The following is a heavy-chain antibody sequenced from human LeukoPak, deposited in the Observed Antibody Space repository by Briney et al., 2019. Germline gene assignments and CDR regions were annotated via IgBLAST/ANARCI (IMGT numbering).Heavy chain of an antibody. CDR3: ARVQAVLRYFDLFQPPEDY. V-gene: IGHV1-18*04. Sequence: ASVTVSCKGSGYTFTCYGFSWVRQPPGQGLEWMGWISAYNGNTNYAQKLQGRVTMTTDTSTSTAYIELRSLRSDDTAVYYCARVQAVLRYFDLFQPPEDYWGQGTLVTVSS. CDR1: GYTFTCYG. CDR2: ISAYNGNT. J-gene: IGHJ4*02. D-gene: IGHD3-9*01.